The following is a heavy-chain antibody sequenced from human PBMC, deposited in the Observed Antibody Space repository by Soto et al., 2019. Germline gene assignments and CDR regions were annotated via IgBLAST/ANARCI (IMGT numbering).Heavy chain of an antibody. Sequence: AETLSLTCAVYGGSFSGYYWSWIRQPPGKGLEWIGEINHSGSTNYNPSLKSRVTISVDTSKNQFSLKLSSVTAADTAVYYCARGVSIAAAGFDYWGQGTLVTVSS. CDR2: INHSGST. D-gene: IGHD6-13*01. CDR1: GGSFSGYY. J-gene: IGHJ4*02. CDR3: ARGVSIAAAGFDY. V-gene: IGHV4-34*01.